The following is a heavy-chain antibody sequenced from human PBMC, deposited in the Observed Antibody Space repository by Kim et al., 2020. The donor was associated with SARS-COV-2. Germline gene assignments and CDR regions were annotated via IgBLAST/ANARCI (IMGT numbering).Heavy chain of an antibody. Sequence: GGSLRLSCAASGFTVSSNYMSWVRQAPGKGLEWVSVTYSGGSTYYADSVKGRFTISRHNSKNTLYLQMNSLRAEDTAVYYCARAQLYDIQTYDYWGQGTLVTVSS. V-gene: IGHV3-53*04. CDR1: GFTVSSNY. J-gene: IGHJ4*02. CDR3: ARAQLYDIQTYDY. CDR2: TYSGGST. D-gene: IGHD3-9*01.